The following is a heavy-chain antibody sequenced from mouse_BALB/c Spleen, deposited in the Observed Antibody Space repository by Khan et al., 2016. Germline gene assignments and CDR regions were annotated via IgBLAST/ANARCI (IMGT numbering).Heavy chain of an antibody. V-gene: IGHV11-2*02. Sequence: EVQLLETGGGLVQPGGSRGLSCEGSGFTFSGFWMSWVRQTPGKTLEWIGDINSDGSAINYAPSIKDRFTIFRDNDKSTLYLQMSNVRSEDTATYFCVRYDGYYWYFEVWGAGTTVTVSS. CDR1: GFTFSGFW. CDR3: VRYDGYYWYFEV. CDR2: INSDGSAI. D-gene: IGHD2-3*01. J-gene: IGHJ1*01.